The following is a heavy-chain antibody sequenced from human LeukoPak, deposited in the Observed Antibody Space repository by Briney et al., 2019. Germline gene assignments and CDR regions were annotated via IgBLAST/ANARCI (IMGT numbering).Heavy chain of an antibody. CDR2: MNPNSGNT. J-gene: IGHJ6*03. V-gene: IGHV1-8*01. Sequence: ASVKVSCKASGYTFTSYDINWVRQATGQGLEWMGWMNPNSGNTGYAQKFQGRVTMTRNTSISTAYMELSSLRSEDTAVYCCARGPYEWELPSQYYYYYMDVWGKGTTVTISS. CDR1: GYTFTSYD. D-gene: IGHD1-26*01. CDR3: ARGPYEWELPSQYYYYYMDV.